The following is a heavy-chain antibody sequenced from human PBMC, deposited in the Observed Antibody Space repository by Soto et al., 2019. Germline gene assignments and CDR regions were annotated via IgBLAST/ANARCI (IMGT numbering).Heavy chain of an antibody. Sequence: QVQLVQSGAEVKKPGASVKVSCKASGYTFIHYYIHWVRQAPGQGLEWMAIINPNGGSTNYAQKFRGRVTVTSDTSTTTVSMELNSLVSDDTAVYFCARSLLQGDFGGQGTLVTVSS. V-gene: IGHV1-46*01. J-gene: IGHJ4*02. CDR2: INPNGGST. CDR1: GYTFIHYY. CDR3: ARSLLQGDF. D-gene: IGHD2-21*01.